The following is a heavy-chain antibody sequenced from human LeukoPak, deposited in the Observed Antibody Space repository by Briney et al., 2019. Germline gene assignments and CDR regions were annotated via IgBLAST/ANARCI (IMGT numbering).Heavy chain of an antibody. CDR1: GGSISSYY. CDR2: IYYSGSA. D-gene: IGHD3-3*01. CDR3: ARVRDDFWSGPSAYFDY. V-gene: IGHV4-59*01. J-gene: IGHJ4*02. Sequence: PETLSLTCTVSGGSISSYYWSWIRQPPGKGLEWIGYIYYSGSANYNPSLKSRVTISVDTSKNQFSLKLSSVTAADTAVYYCARVRDDFWSGPSAYFDYWGQGTLVTVSS.